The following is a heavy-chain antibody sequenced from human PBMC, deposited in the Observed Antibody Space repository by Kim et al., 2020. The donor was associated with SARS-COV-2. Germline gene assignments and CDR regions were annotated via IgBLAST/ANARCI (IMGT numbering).Heavy chain of an antibody. V-gene: IGHV3-23*01. Sequence: GGSLRLSCAASGFTFSSYAMSWVRQAPGKGLEWVSAISGSGGSTYYADSVKGRFTISRDNSKNTLYLQMNSLRAEDTAVYYCAKDGPYYYDSSGYETPFLNDAAFDIWGQGTMVTVSS. CDR2: ISGSGGST. CDR1: GFTFSSYA. J-gene: IGHJ3*02. CDR3: AKDGPYYYDSSGYETPFLNDAAFDI. D-gene: IGHD3-22*01.